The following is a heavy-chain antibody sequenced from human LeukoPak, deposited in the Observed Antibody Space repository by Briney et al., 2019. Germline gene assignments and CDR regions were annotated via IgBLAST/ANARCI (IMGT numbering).Heavy chain of an antibody. D-gene: IGHD4-17*01. CDR1: GFTFSSYT. Sequence: GGSLRLSCAASGFTFSSYTMSWVRQAPGKGLEWVSVIYSGGNTYYADSVKGRFTISRDNSKNSLYLQMNSLRAEDTALFYCARVGTAVTTYGVDVWGQGTTVTVSS. V-gene: IGHV3-53*01. CDR3: ARVGTAVTTYGVDV. J-gene: IGHJ6*02. CDR2: IYSGGNT.